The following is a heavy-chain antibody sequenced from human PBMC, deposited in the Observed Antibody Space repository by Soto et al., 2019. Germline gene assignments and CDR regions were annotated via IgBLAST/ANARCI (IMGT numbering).Heavy chain of an antibody. D-gene: IGHD6-13*01. Sequence: ASVKVSCKASGGTFSREAIRRERQAPGQGLEWMGRIIPILGIANYAQKFQGRVTITADKTTSTAYMELSSLRSEDTAVYYCARDPRSSLVKAFDYWGQGTLVTVSS. V-gene: IGHV1-69*04. CDR2: IIPILGIA. CDR3: ARDPRSSLVKAFDY. J-gene: IGHJ4*02. CDR1: GGTFSREA.